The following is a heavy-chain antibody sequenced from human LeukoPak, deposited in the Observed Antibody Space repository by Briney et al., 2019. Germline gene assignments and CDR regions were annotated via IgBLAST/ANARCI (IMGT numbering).Heavy chain of an antibody. CDR3: ARARQLYGMDV. D-gene: IGHD1-1*01. CDR2: IYYSGST. Sequence: SETLSLTCTVSGGSISSYYWSWIRQPPGKGLEWIGYIYYSGSTNYNPSLKSRFTISVDTSKNQFSLKLSSVTAADTAVYYCARARQLYGMDVWGQGTTVTVSS. J-gene: IGHJ6*02. CDR1: GGSISSYY. V-gene: IGHV4-59*01.